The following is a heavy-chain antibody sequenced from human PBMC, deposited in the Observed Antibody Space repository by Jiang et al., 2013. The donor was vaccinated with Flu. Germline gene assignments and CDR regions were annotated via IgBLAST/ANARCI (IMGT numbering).Heavy chain of an antibody. CDR2: IIPMLGIE. Sequence: GAEVKKPGSSVKVSCRTSGGTFSSDAITWVRQAPGQGLEWMGKIIPMLGIENYAQKFQGRVKITADKSTSTAYMELSSLRSEDTAVYYCARSRGYFYGSGSYWANWFDPWGQGTLVTVSS. CDR3: ARSRGYFYGSGSYWANWFDP. V-gene: IGHV1-69*04. D-gene: IGHD3-10*01. J-gene: IGHJ5*02. CDR1: GGTFSSDA.